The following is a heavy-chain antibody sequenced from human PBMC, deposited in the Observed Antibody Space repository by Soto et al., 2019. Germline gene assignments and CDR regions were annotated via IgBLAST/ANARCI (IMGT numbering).Heavy chain of an antibody. CDR3: IPSRCGGDCLPSYSSHYYSGMDV. CDR2: IYWDDDK. V-gene: IGHV2-5*02. CDR1: GFSLSTGGLG. J-gene: IGHJ6*02. Sequence: QITLKESGPTLVKPTETLTLTCTFSGFSLSTGGLGVGWVRQPPGKALEWLALIYWDDDKRYSPSLKSRLSISRDTSNNQVVLTMTDMDPVDTATYYCIPSRCGGDCLPSYSSHYYSGMDVWGQGTTVTVSS. D-gene: IGHD2-21*02.